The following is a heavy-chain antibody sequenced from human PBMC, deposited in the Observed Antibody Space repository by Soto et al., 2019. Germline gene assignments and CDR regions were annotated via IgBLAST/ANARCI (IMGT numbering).Heavy chain of an antibody. Sequence: SDTLCLTCTVSGASVRDYNWNWIRQPPGRGLEWIGFIHHTGSNTYSPSLRSRVTMSVDTSRNQFSLMMTSVTAADTAVYYCAQWGYPAMQAFDIWGQGTMVT. J-gene: IGHJ3*02. CDR2: IHHTGSN. CDR3: AQWGYPAMQAFDI. V-gene: IGHV4-59*02. D-gene: IGHD3-16*02. CDR1: GASVRDYN.